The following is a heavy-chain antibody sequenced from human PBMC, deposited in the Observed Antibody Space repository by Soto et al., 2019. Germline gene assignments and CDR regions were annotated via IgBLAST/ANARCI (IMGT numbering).Heavy chain of an antibody. CDR1: GDSVSSNSAA. Sequence: QSPTLSLTCAISGDSVSSNSAAWHWIRQSPSRGLEWLGRTYYRSKWYNDYAVSVKSRITINPDTSKNQFSLQLNSVTPEDTAVYYCAREIVGSYGDWFDPWGQGTLVTVSS. D-gene: IGHD5-18*01. CDR3: AREIVGSYGDWFDP. V-gene: IGHV6-1*01. CDR2: TYYRSKWYN. J-gene: IGHJ5*02.